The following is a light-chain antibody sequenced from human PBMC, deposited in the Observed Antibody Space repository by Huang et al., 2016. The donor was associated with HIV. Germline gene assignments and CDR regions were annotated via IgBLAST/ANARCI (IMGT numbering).Light chain of an antibody. CDR3: LQDHNYPRT. Sequence: AIQMTQSPSSLSASVGDRVTITCRVSQGITGDLAWYQQKPGKAPKLLISGASTLRSGVPSRFSGSGSGTDFTLTISSLQPEDYATYYCLQDHNYPRTFGQGTKVEI. J-gene: IGKJ1*01. CDR1: QGITGD. CDR2: GAS. V-gene: IGKV1-6*01.